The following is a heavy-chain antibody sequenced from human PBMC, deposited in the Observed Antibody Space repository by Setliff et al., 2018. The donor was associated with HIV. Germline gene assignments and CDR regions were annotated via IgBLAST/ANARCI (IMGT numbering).Heavy chain of an antibody. Sequence: GASVKVSCKASRSTFNSHTITWVRQAPGQGLDWMGRSIPILGVANYAQRFQGKVTITADKSTSKAYMELTSLRFDDTAMYYCVRGVQRPTHYSYSYMDVWGEGTMVTVSS. V-gene: IGHV1-69*02. CDR3: VRGVQRPTHYSYSYMDV. D-gene: IGHD3-3*01. CDR2: SIPILGVA. CDR1: RSTFNSHT. J-gene: IGHJ6*03.